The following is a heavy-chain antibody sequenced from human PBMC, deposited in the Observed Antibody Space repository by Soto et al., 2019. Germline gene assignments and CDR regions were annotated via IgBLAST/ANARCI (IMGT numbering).Heavy chain of an antibody. V-gene: IGHV1-18*01. J-gene: IGHJ4*02. CDR2: ISAYNGNT. CDR3: AKERVSGSVHFSAL. D-gene: IGHD3-10*01. Sequence: GQGLEWMGWISAYNGNTNYAQKLQGRVTMTTDTSTSTAYMELRSLRSDDTVLYYCAKERVSGSVHFSALRVQGTPVTVS.